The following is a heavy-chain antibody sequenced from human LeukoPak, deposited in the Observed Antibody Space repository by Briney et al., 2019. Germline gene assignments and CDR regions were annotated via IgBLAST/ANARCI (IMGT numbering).Heavy chain of an antibody. V-gene: IGHV4-4*07. CDR2: IHTSGST. J-gene: IGHJ5*02. Sequence: PSETLSLTCTVSGGSISSYYWNWIRQPAGKGPEWIGRIHTSGSTNYNPSLKSRVNMSVDTSKNQFSLKLSSVTAADTAVYYCARVTDPRYNWFDPWGQGTLVTVSS. CDR1: GGSISSYY. CDR3: ARVTDPRYNWFDP. D-gene: IGHD2-21*02.